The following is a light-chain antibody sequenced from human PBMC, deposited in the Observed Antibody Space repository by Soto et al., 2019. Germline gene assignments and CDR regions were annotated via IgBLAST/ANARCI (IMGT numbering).Light chain of an antibody. J-gene: IGKJ5*01. CDR1: QSVSSN. V-gene: IGKV3-15*01. Sequence: EIVMTQSPATLSVSPGERATLSCRASQSVSSNLAWYQQKPGRAPRLLIYGASTRATGIPARFSGSGSGTDFTLTISCLQSEDFATYYSYLITFGQGTRLEIK. CDR3: YLIT. CDR2: GAS.